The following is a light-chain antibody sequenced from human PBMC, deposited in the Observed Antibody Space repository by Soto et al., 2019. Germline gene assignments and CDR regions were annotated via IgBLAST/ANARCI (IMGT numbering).Light chain of an antibody. CDR3: QQFNSYHFT. Sequence: AIQLTQSPSSLSASVGDRVTITCRASQGISSALAWYQQKPGKAPKLLIYDASSLESGVPSRFSGSGYGTDFTLTISSLQPEDFATYYCQQFNSYHFTFGPGTKVDIK. CDR1: QGISSA. V-gene: IGKV1-13*02. CDR2: DAS. J-gene: IGKJ3*01.